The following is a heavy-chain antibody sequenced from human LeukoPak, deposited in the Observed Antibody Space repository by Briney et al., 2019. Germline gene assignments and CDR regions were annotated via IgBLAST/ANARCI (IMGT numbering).Heavy chain of an antibody. Sequence: PGGSLRLSCAASGFTFRSYAMHWVRQAPGKGLEWVAVISYDGSNKYYADSVKGRFTISRDNSKNTLYLQMNSLRAEDTAVYYCARDPMVVTAIRPAGGFDYWGQGTLVTVSS. CDR2: ISYDGSNK. CDR3: ARDPMVVTAIRPAGGFDY. CDR1: GFTFRSYA. D-gene: IGHD2-21*02. J-gene: IGHJ4*02. V-gene: IGHV3-30-3*01.